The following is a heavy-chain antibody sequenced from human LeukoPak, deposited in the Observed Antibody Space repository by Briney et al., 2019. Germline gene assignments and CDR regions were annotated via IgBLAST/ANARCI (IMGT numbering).Heavy chain of an antibody. Sequence: GGSLRLSCAASGFTFSSYAMSWVRQAPGKGLEWVSAISDSDGNTYYADSVKGRFTISRDNAKKTLYLQMNSLRAEDTAVYYCAREIPSLYAFDIWGQGTMVTVSS. CDR3: AREIPSLYAFDI. J-gene: IGHJ3*02. CDR1: GFTFSSYA. CDR2: ISDSDGNT. V-gene: IGHV3-23*01.